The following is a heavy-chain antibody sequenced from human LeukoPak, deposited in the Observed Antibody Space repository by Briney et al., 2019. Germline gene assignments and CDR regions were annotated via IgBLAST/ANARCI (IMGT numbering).Heavy chain of an antibody. V-gene: IGHV3-7*01. Sequence: PGGSLRLSCAASGFTFSRHWMSWVRQAPGKGLEWVANIKQDGSEKYYVDSVKGRFTISRDNAKNSVYLQMNSLRDEDTAVYYCTSLSNSYGMDVWGQGTTATVSS. D-gene: IGHD2/OR15-2a*01. J-gene: IGHJ6*02. CDR1: GFTFSRHW. CDR3: TSLSNSYGMDV. CDR2: IKQDGSEK.